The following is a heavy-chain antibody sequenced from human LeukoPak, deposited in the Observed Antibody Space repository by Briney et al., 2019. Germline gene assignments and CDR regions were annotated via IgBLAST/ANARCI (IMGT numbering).Heavy chain of an antibody. CDR1: GFTFSSYE. J-gene: IGHJ4*02. V-gene: IGHV3-66*01. CDR3: ATRRFGELTY. D-gene: IGHD3-10*01. CDR2: LYHGGST. Sequence: GGSLRLSCAASGFTFSSYEMNWVRQAPGKGLEWVSILYHGGSTYYADSVKGRFSISRDTSKNTLYLQMNSLRVEDTAVYYCATRRFGELTYWGQGTLVTVSS.